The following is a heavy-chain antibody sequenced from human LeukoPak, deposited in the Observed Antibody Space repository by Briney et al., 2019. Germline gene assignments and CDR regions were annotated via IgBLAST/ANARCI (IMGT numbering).Heavy chain of an antibody. Sequence: GGSLRLSCAASGFTFSTYIMNWVRQAPGKGLEWVSSISGSSGISNNSYMYYADSVRGRFTISRDNAKNSLYLQMNSLRAEDTAVYYCSRSYDVLSGYFPPDYWGQGTLVTVSS. CDR2: ISGSSGISNNSYM. V-gene: IGHV3-21*01. CDR1: GFTFSTYI. J-gene: IGHJ4*02. D-gene: IGHD3-9*01. CDR3: SRSYDVLSGYFPPDY.